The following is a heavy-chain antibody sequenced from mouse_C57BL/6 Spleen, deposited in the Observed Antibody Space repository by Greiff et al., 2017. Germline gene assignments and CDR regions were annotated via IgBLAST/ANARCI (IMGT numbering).Heavy chain of an antibody. CDR3: ARGPYYYGSRYYAMDY. J-gene: IGHJ4*01. CDR2: INPNNGGT. D-gene: IGHD1-1*01. CDR1: GYTFTDYY. V-gene: IGHV1-26*01. Sequence: EVQLQQSGPELVKPGASVKISCTASGYTFTDYYMNWVKQSHGKSLEWIGDINPNNGGTSYNQKFKGKATLTVDKSSSTAYMELRSLTSEDSAVYYCARGPYYYGSRYYAMDYWGQGTSVTVSS.